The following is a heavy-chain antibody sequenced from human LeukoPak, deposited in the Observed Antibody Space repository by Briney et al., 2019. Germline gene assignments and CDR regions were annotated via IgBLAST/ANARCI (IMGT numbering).Heavy chain of an antibody. D-gene: IGHD6-6*01. CDR1: GYTFTSYG. CDR3: ARALGVAARPGDY. V-gene: IGHV1-2*02. Sequence: ASVKVSCKASGYTFTSYGTSWVRQAPGQGLEWMGWINPNNGGTKYARKFQDRVTVTRDTSISTAYMELSRLRSDDTAVYFCARALGVAARPGDYWGQGTLVTVSS. J-gene: IGHJ4*02. CDR2: INPNNGGT.